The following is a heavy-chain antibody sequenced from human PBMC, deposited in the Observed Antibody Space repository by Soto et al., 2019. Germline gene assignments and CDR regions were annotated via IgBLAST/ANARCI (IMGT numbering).Heavy chain of an antibody. V-gene: IGHV4-59*08. CDR3: ARRYYGGNYWYFDL. J-gene: IGHJ2*01. Sequence: QVQLQESGPGLVKPSETLSLTCTVSGGSISTYYWSWIRQPPGKGLEWIGYIHYSGSTNYNPSLKSRVAISVDTSKNQFSLKLTSVTAADTVVYYCARRYYGGNYWYFDLWGRGTLVTVSS. CDR2: IHYSGST. D-gene: IGHD4-17*01. CDR1: GGSISTYY.